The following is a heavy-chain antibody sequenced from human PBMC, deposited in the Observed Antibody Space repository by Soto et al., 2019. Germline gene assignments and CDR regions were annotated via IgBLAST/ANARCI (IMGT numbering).Heavy chain of an antibody. J-gene: IGHJ4*02. V-gene: IGHV3-33*01. Sequence: QVQLVESGGGVVQPGRSLRLSCAASGFTFSRYGMHWVRQAPGKGLEWVAVIWYDGSNKYYADSLKGRFTISRDNSKNTLYLQMKSLRSEDTAVYYCASEGSEDHDLRYWGQGTLVTVSS. CDR2: IWYDGSNK. CDR3: ASEGSEDHDLRY. CDR1: GFTFSRYG. D-gene: IGHD2-15*01.